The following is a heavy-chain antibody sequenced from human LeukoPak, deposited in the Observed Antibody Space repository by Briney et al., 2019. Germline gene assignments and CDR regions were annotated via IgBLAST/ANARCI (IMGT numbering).Heavy chain of an antibody. D-gene: IGHD1-26*01. Sequence: LVKVCCKASGISFSSYALSVVRLTLGRGLKWMGVIVSILGIANYAEKFQFRVTITFDDSSRLAYLELSRLRSEDATLFYWAKKPTGSYPRPPDYWGQGTLVTVPP. CDR2: IVSILGIA. CDR1: GISFSSYA. J-gene: IGHJ4*02. V-gene: IGHV1-69*10. CDR3: AKKPTGSYPRPPDY.